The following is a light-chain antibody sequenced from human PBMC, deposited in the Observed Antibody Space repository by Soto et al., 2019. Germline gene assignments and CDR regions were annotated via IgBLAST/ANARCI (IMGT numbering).Light chain of an antibody. V-gene: IGLV2-14*03. J-gene: IGLJ1*01. CDR2: DVS. Sequence: QSALTQPASVSGAAVRASTISCTGTSSDVGGYNYVSWYQHHPGEAPKLMIYDVSNRPSGVSNRFSGSKSGNTASLTISGLQPEDEADYYCSSYTTSNTRQIVFGTGTKVTVL. CDR3: SSYTTSNTRQIV. CDR1: SSDVGGYNY.